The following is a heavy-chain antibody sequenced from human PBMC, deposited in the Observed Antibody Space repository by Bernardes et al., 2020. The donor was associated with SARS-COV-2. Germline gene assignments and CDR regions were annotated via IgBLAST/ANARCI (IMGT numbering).Heavy chain of an antibody. CDR2: TSYDGSKT. CDR3: AKDWGAYCSSNSCYGRYWFDF. J-gene: IGHJ4*02. Sequence: GGSLRLSCAASGFTFSAYGMHWVRQAPGKGLEWVAFTSYDGSKTYYTNSVKGRFTISRDNSKSALDLQITSLRVEDTAIYYCAKDWGAYCSSNSCYGRYWFDFWGRGTLVTVSS. CDR1: GFTFSAYG. D-gene: IGHD2-2*01. V-gene: IGHV3-30*18.